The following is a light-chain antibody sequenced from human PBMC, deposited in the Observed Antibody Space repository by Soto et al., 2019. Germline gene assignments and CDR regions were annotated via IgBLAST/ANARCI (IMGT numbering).Light chain of an antibody. J-gene: IGLJ2*01. CDR2: EVS. Sequence: QSALTQPASVSGSPGQSITISCTGTSSDVGSYNLVSWYQQHPGKAPKLMIYEVSKRPSGVSNRFSGSKSGNTASLTISGLQAEDEDDYYCCSYAGSREVFGGGTKLTVL. CDR1: SSDVGSYNL. CDR3: CSYAGSREV. V-gene: IGLV2-23*02.